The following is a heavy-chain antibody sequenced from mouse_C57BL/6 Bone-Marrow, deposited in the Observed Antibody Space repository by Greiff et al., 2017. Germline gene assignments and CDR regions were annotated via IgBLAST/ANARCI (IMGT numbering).Heavy chain of an antibody. CDR2: IDPETGGT. Sequence: QVQLQQSGAELVRPGASVTLSCKASGYTFTDYEMHWVKQTPVHGLEWIGAIDPETGGTAYNQKFKGKAILTADKPSSTAYMQLSSLTSEDSAVYYCASGDGYLLYFDYWGQGTTLTVSS. D-gene: IGHD2-3*01. CDR3: ASGDGYLLYFDY. CDR1: GYTFTDYE. V-gene: IGHV1-15*01. J-gene: IGHJ2*01.